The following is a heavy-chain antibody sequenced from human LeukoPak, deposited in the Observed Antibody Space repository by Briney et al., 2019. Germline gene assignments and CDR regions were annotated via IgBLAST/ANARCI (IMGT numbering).Heavy chain of an antibody. CDR2: ISSSSTTI. Sequence: GGSLRLFCAASGFTFSAFSMSWVRQAPGMGLEWLSYISSSSTTIHHADSVKGRFTISRDNAKNSLYLQMNNLRDEDTAVYYCARGSGGDYWGQGTLVTVSS. CDR1: GFTFSAFS. CDR3: ARGSGGDY. J-gene: IGHJ4*02. V-gene: IGHV3-48*02. D-gene: IGHD2-15*01.